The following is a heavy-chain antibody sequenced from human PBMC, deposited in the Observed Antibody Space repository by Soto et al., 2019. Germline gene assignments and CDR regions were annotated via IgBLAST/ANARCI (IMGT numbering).Heavy chain of an antibody. CDR2: IYPGDSDT. CDR3: ARQRYGGKYYYGMDV. Sequence: GESLKISCKGSGYSFTSYWIGWVRQMPGKGLEWMGIIYPGDSDTRYSPSFQGQVTISADKSISTAYLQWSSLKVSDTAMYYCARQRYGGKYYYGMDVWGQGTTVTVSS. J-gene: IGHJ6*02. CDR1: GYSFTSYW. D-gene: IGHD4-17*01. V-gene: IGHV5-51*01.